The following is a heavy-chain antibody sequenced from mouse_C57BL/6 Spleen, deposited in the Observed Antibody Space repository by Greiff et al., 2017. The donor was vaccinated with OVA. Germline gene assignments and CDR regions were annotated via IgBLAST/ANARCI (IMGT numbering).Heavy chain of an antibody. CDR2: IHPNSGST. CDR1: GYTFTSYW. Sequence: QVQLQQPGAELVKPGASVKLSCKASGYTFTSYWMHWVKQRPGQGLEWIGMIHPNSGSTNYNEKFKSKATLTVDKSSSTAYMQRSSLTSEDSAVYYCARSRDYDFYWYFDVWGTGTTVTVSS. D-gene: IGHD2-4*01. V-gene: IGHV1-64*01. CDR3: ARSRDYDFYWYFDV. J-gene: IGHJ1*03.